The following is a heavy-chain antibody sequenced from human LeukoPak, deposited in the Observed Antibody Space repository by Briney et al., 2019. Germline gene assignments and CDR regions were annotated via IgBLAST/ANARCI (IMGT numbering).Heavy chain of an antibody. J-gene: IGHJ4*02. Sequence: PSETLSLTCTVSGASVSSGSYYWSWIRQPPGKGLEWIGYIYYSGSTNYNPSLKSRVTISVDTSKNQFSLKLSSVTAADTAVYYCASAPEGLYYDSSGYYFDYWGQGTLVTVSS. V-gene: IGHV4-61*01. CDR2: IYYSGST. CDR1: GASVSSGSYY. CDR3: ASAPEGLYYDSSGYYFDY. D-gene: IGHD3-22*01.